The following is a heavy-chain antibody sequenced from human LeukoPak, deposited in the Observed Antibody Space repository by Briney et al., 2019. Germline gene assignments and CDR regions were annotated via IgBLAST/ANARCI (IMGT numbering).Heavy chain of an antibody. CDR1: GXSISSYY. J-gene: IGHJ4*02. V-gene: IGHV4-59*12. Sequence: SETLSLTCTVSGXSISSYYWSWIRQPPGKGLEWIGYIYYSGSTNYNPSLKSRVTISVDTSKNQVSLQLNSVTPEDTAVYYCARVLHLGRGFNSWGQGTLVTVSS. D-gene: IGHD3-10*01. CDR2: IYYSGST. CDR3: ARVLHLGRGFNS.